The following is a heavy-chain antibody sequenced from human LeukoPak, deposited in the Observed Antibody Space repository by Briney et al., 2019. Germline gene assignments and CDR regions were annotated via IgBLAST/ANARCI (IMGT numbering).Heavy chain of an antibody. Sequence: GGSLRLSCAPSGFTFGDYAMTWVRQAPGKGLAWVGFIRKKAYGGTREYAASVEGRFSISRDDSKSIAYLQVNSLKTEDTAIYYCARMPDPWMGFDYWGQGTLVTVSS. V-gene: IGHV3-49*04. CDR1: GFTFGDYA. CDR2: IRKKAYGGTR. CDR3: ARMPDPWMGFDY. J-gene: IGHJ4*02. D-gene: IGHD2-2*01.